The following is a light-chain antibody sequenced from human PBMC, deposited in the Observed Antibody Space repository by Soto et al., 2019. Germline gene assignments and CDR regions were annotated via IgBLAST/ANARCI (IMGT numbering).Light chain of an antibody. Sequence: ETVLTQSPATLSLSPGERATLSCRASQSVSRYLAWYQQKPGQAPRLLIYDASNRATGIPARFSGSGSGTDFTLTISSLEPEDFAVYYCQQRDNWPPWTFGQGTKVEIK. CDR2: DAS. V-gene: IGKV3-11*01. CDR1: QSVSRY. J-gene: IGKJ1*01. CDR3: QQRDNWPPWT.